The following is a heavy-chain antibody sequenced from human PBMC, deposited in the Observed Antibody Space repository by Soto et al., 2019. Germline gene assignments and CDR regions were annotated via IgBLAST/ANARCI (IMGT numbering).Heavy chain of an antibody. CDR1: GFNVGSSY. J-gene: IGHJ3*02. Sequence: PGGSLRLSCAASGFNVGSSYMSWVRQAPGKGLEWVSDIYTGGSTYYADSVKGRFTISRHSSKNTLYLQMNSLRAEDTAVYYCATFYDSRGFTPLYAFDIWGQGTMVTVSS. CDR3: ATFYDSRGFTPLYAFDI. D-gene: IGHD3-22*01. V-gene: IGHV3-53*04. CDR2: IYTGGST.